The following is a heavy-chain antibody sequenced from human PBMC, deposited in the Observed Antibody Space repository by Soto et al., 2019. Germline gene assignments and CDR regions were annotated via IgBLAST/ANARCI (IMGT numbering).Heavy chain of an antibody. CDR2: IYYSGST. D-gene: IGHD6-25*01. V-gene: IGHV4-59*01. CDR3: ARPHGGSSGWDNWFDP. J-gene: IGHJ5*02. Sequence: SETLSLTCTVAGRSISSYYWSWIRQPPGKGLEWIGYIYYSGSTNYNPSLKSRFTISVDTSKNQFSLKLSSVTAADTAVYYCARPHGGSSGWDNWFDPWGQGTLVTVS. CDR1: GRSISSYY.